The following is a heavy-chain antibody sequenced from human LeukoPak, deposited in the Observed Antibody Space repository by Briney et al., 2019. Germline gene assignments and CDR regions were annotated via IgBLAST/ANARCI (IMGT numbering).Heavy chain of an antibody. D-gene: IGHD1-26*01. V-gene: IGHV4-59*08. CDR3: ASRLSGSYPR. J-gene: IGHJ4*02. Sequence: SETLSLTCTVSGGSISSYYWSWIRQPPGEGLEWIGYIYYSGSTNYNPSLTSLVTISVDTSKNQFSLKLSSVTAADTAVYYCASRLSGSYPRWGQGTLVTVPS. CDR2: IYYSGST. CDR1: GGSISSYY.